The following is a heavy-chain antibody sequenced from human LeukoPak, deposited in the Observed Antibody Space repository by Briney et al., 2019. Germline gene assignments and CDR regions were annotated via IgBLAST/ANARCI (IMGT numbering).Heavy chain of an antibody. CDR2: IIPIFGTA. J-gene: IGHJ4*02. CDR3: ARVIVVVPAATQEYYFDY. V-gene: IGHV1-69*01. CDR1: GGTFSSYA. Sequence: SVKVSCKASGGTFSSYAISWVRQAPGQGLEWMGGIIPIFGTANYAQKFQGRVTITADESTSTAYMELSSLRSEDTAVYYCARVIVVVPAATQEYYFDYWGQGTLVTVSS. D-gene: IGHD2-2*01.